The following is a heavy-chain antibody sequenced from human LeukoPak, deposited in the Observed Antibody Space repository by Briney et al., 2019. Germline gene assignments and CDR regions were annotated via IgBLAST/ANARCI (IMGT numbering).Heavy chain of an antibody. CDR3: AKYDYGDFLLDAFDI. V-gene: IGHV3-7*01. J-gene: IGHJ3*02. D-gene: IGHD4-17*01. CDR2: IKQDGSEK. CDR1: GFTFSSYW. Sequence: GGSLRFSCAASGFTFSSYWMSWVRQAPGKGLEWVANIKQDGSEKYYVDSVRGRFTISRDNAKTSLYLHMYSLRAEDTAVYYCAKYDYGDFLLDAFDIWGQGTVVTVSS.